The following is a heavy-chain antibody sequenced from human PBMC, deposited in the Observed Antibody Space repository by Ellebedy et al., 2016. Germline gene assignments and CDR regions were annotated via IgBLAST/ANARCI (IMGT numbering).Heavy chain of an antibody. J-gene: IGHJ3*01. CDR3: VTRLNGAFDF. V-gene: IGHV3-53*01. CDR1: GVSVSSND. CDR2: MYAGGSE. Sequence: GESLKISXLVSGVSVSSNDMSWVRQAPGRGLELVSLMYAGGSEYYADSVKGRFAITRDTSMNRLYLHMSVLEGGDTALYYWVTRLNGAFDFWGQGTMVSVSS.